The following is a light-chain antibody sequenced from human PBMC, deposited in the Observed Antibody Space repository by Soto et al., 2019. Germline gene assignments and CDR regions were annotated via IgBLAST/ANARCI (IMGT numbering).Light chain of an antibody. CDR3: QQRSKWRT. CDR1: QSVSGY. CDR2: DAS. V-gene: IGKV3-11*01. J-gene: IGKJ1*01. Sequence: EIVLTQSPATLSLSPGERATLSCRASQSVSGYLAWYQQKPGQAPRLLIYDASKRATGIPARFSGSGFGTDFTLTISSLEPEDFAVDYCQQRSKWRTFGQGTKVEIK.